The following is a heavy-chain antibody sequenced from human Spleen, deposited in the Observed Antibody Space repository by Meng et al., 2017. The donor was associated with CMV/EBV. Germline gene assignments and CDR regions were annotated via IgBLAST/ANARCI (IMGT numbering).Heavy chain of an antibody. J-gene: IGHJ4*02. Sequence: ANGYTLSRYDINWGQQATGQGLEWMGWMNPHSGNKGYAQNFQGRITITRNTPRNTVYMELSSLKSEDTAVYYCARGIVGATPNFDYWGQGTLVTVSS. V-gene: IGHV1-8*03. CDR2: MNPHSGNK. D-gene: IGHD1-26*01. CDR3: ARGIVGATPNFDY. CDR1: GYTLSRYD.